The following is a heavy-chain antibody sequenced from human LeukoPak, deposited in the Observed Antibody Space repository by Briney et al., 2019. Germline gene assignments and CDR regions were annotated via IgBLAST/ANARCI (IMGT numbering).Heavy chain of an antibody. CDR2: INHSGYT. J-gene: IGHJ4*02. CDR3: TRMTTGHDY. V-gene: IGHV4-34*01. Sequence: PSETLSLTCAVSGVSFNDYYWSWVRQPPGKGLEWIGEINHSGYTNDSPSLKSRVTLSIDTSRKQFSLNLRSVTVADTGIYYCTRMTTGHDYWGQGTLVSVSS. CDR1: GVSFNDYY. D-gene: IGHD4-17*01.